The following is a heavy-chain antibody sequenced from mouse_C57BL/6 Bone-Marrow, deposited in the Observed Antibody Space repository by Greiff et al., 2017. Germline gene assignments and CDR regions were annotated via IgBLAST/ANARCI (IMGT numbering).Heavy chain of an antibody. CDR3: AGDYGSSYGYWYFDV. CDR2: IWGVGST. Sequence: QVQLKESGPGLVAPSQSLSITCTVSGFSLTSYGVDWVRQSPGKGLEWLGVIWGVGSTNYNSALKSRLSISKDNSKSQVFLKMNSLQTDDTAMYYCAGDYGSSYGYWYFDVWGTGTTVTVSS. V-gene: IGHV2-6*01. CDR1: GFSLTSYG. J-gene: IGHJ1*03. D-gene: IGHD1-1*01.